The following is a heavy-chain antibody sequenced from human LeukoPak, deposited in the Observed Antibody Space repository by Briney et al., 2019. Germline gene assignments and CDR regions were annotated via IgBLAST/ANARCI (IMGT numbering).Heavy chain of an antibody. V-gene: IGHV1-3*01. J-gene: IGHJ6*02. CDR3: AREQAVAVYYYYYGMDV. D-gene: IGHD6-19*01. CDR2: INAGNGNT. CDR1: GYTFTSYA. Sequence: ASVKVSCKASGYTFTSYAMHWVRQAPGQRLEWMGWINAGNGNTKYSQKFQGRVTITRDTSANTAYMEPSSLRSEDTAVYYCAREQAVAVYYYYYGMDVWGQGTTVTVSS.